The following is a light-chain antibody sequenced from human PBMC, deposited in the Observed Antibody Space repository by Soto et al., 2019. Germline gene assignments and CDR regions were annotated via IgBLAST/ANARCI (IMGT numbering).Light chain of an antibody. CDR3: QVWDRSGGLYV. CDR2: YDA. CDR1: NIGSKS. J-gene: IGLJ1*01. Sequence: SYELTQPPSVSVAPGKTASITCEGNNIGSKSVHWYQQKPGQAPVVVIYYDADRPSGIPERFSGSNSGTTATLTISRVEAGDEGDYYCQVWDRSGGLYVFGAGTKVTVL. V-gene: IGLV3-21*04.